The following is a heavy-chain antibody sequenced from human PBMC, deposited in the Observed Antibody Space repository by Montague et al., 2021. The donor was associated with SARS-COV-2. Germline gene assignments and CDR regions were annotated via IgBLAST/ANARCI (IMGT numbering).Heavy chain of an antibody. D-gene: IGHD4-23*01. CDR1: GFTFSSYE. V-gene: IGHV3-48*03. J-gene: IGHJ4*02. CDR3: ASDLDYGGNSLFDF. Sequence: SLRLSCAAYGFTFSSYEMNWIRQAPGKGLEWVSYISSRGSAVFYYAESEKGRFTISRDNARNSLLLQKNGLTVDDTGVYYCASDLDYGGNSLFDFWGQGTLVTVSS. CDR2: ISSRGSAV.